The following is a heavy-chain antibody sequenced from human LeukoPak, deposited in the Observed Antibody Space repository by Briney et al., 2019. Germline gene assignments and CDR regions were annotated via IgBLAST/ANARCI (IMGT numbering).Heavy chain of an antibody. CDR2: INPSGGST. J-gene: IGHJ3*02. Sequence: GASVKVSCKASGYTFSSYYMHWVRQAPGQGLEWMGIINPSGGSTSYAQKFQGRVTMTRDMSTSTVYMELSSLRSEDTAVYYCAREGHYGPKRGAFDIWGQGTMVTVSS. D-gene: IGHD3-10*01. CDR3: AREGHYGPKRGAFDI. CDR1: GYTFSSYY. V-gene: IGHV1-46*01.